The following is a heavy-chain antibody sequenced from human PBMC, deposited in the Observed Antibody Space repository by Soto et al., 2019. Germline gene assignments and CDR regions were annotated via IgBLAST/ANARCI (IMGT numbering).Heavy chain of an antibody. Sequence: QVQLVQSGAEVRKPGSSVKVSCKASGGTFSSYAVSWVRQAPGQGLEWMGGINPIFGTADYAQKFQGGVTVTADESTTTAYMELSSLTSEDTAMYYCARALVSRGFAFDYWGQGTLVTVSS. V-gene: IGHV1-69*01. CDR3: ARALVSRGFAFDY. D-gene: IGHD3-10*01. J-gene: IGHJ4*02. CDR1: GGTFSSYA. CDR2: INPIFGTA.